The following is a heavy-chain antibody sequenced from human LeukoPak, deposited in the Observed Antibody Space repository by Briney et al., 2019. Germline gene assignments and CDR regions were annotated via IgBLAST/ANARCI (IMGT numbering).Heavy chain of an antibody. D-gene: IGHD6-6*01. CDR1: GDSMGNDY. CDR3: ARNEFRSYGLVHY. Sequence: PSETLSLTCTVPGDSMGNDYWSWIRQSAGKGLEWIGRISTSGSTDYNPSLRSRVTMSVDTSRNQFSLTLTSMTAADTAVYYCARNEFRSYGLVHYWGQGTLVTVSS. CDR2: ISTSGST. J-gene: IGHJ4*02. V-gene: IGHV4-4*07.